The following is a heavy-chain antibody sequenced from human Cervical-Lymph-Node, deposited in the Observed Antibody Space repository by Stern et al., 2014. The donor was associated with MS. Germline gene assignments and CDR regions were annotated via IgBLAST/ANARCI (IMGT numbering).Heavy chain of an antibody. J-gene: IGHJ4*02. V-gene: IGHV4-59*01. CDR1: GGSISSYY. Sequence: VQLVESGPGLVKPSETLSLTCTVSGGSISSYYLRLIRQPPGKGLEWIGYISYSGSSNHNPSLMCLLTILVATSTHQLSLKLSSVTAADTAVYYCARGYGGNPIDYWGQGTLVTVSS. D-gene: IGHD4-23*01. CDR2: ISYSGSS. CDR3: ARGYGGNPIDY.